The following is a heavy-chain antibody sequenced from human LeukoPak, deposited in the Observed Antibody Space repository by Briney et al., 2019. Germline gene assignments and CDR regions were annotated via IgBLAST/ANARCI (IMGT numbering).Heavy chain of an antibody. V-gene: IGHV4-39*01. D-gene: IGHD3-10*01. CDR2: FYYGDST. CDR1: GGSVNTKLYY. J-gene: IGHJ6*03. Sequence: PSETPSLTCTVSGGSVNTKLYYWGWVRQPPGKGLEWIGNFYYGDSTYYNPSLESRATISEDASQNQFFLKLNSVTAAEAALYYCSRVPTSYYGSGSSARFYYYYIDVWGRGTTVTVSS. CDR3: SRVPTSYYGSGSSARFYYYYIDV.